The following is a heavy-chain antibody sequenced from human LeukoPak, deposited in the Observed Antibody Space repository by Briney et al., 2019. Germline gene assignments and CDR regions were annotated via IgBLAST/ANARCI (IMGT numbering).Heavy chain of an antibody. CDR3: ARHRSPSSLSYFDI. CDR2: IYTSETT. V-gene: IGHV4-4*09. CDR1: GASISSYY. J-gene: IGHJ4*02. D-gene: IGHD6-19*01. Sequence: SETLSLNCTVSGASISSYYWSWIRQPPGKGLEWIGYIYTSETTNYNPSLRSRVTISIDTSKNQFSLRLSSVTAADTAVYYCARHRSPSSLSYFDIWGQGTLVIVSS.